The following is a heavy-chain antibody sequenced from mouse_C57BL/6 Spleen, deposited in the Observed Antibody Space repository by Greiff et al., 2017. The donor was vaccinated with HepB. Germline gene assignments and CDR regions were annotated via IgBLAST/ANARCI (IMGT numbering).Heavy chain of an antibody. J-gene: IGHJ2*01. CDR2: ISSGSSTI. V-gene: IGHV5-17*01. D-gene: IGHD2-5*01. Sequence: EVKLVESGGGLVKPGGSLKLSCAASGFTFSDYGMHWVRQAPEKGLEWVAYISSGSSTIYYADTVKGRFTISRDNAKNNLFLQMTSLRSEDTAMYYCANEEDEYIYSNLDYGGQGTTLTVSS. CDR1: GFTFSDYG. CDR3: ANEEDEYIYSNLDY.